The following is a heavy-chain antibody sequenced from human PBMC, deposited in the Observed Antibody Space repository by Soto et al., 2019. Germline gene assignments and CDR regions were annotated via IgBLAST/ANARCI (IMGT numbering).Heavy chain of an antibody. CDR3: ASEGYCSSTSCSPYYYYYGMDV. CDR1: GYTFTSYG. D-gene: IGHD2-2*01. Sequence: QVQLVQSGAEVKKPGASVKVSCKASGYTFTSYGISWVRQAPGQGLEWMGWISAYNGNTNYAQKLQGRVTMTTDTSTSTAYMELRSLRSDDTAVYYCASEGYCSSTSCSPYYYYYGMDVWGQGTTVTVSS. J-gene: IGHJ6*02. CDR2: ISAYNGNT. V-gene: IGHV1-18*01.